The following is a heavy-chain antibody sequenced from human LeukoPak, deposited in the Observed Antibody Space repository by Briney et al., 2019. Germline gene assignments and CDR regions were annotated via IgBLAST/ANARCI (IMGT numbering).Heavy chain of an antibody. J-gene: IGHJ4*02. CDR2: IYYSGST. Sequence: PSETLSLTCTVSGGSISSGDYYWSWIRQPPGKGLEWIGYIYYSGSTSYNPSFKSRVTISVDTSKNQFSLKLTSVTAADTAVYYCARVRQQLIDYWGQGTLVTVSS. V-gene: IGHV4-30-4*01. D-gene: IGHD6-13*01. CDR3: ARVRQQLIDY. CDR1: GGSISSGDYY.